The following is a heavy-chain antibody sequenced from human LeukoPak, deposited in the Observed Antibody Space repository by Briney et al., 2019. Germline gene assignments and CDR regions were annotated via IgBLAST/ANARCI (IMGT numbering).Heavy chain of an antibody. J-gene: IGHJ4*02. CDR1: GFTFSDYY. CDR3: ARGSVVADNFDF. CDR2: ITISGSST. Sequence: GGSLRLSCAASGFTFSDYYMSWIRQAPGKGREWGSSITISGSSTYNADSVKGRFTISRDNAKNSLYLQMNSLRAEDTAVYYCARGSVVADNFDFWGQGTLVTVSS. V-gene: IGHV3-11*01. D-gene: IGHD2-15*01.